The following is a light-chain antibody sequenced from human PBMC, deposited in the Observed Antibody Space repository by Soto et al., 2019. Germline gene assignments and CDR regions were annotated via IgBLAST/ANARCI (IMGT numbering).Light chain of an antibody. J-gene: IGLJ2*01. CDR3: QSYDSDNHVV. Sequence: NFMLTQPHSVSESPGKTVTISCTRSTGNIASDYVQWYQQRPGRSPINVIYEFHQRPSGVSGRFSGSVDSSSNSASLTISGLQTEDEADYYCQSYDSDNHVVFGGGTKLTVL. V-gene: IGLV6-57*01. CDR1: TGNIASDY. CDR2: EFH.